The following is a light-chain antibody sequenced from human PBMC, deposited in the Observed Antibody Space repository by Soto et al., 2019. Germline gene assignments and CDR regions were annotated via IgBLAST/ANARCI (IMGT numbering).Light chain of an antibody. CDR2: FAS. CDR3: QQYNKWPLT. CDR1: QSVSNN. Sequence: EIVMTQSPATLSVSPGERATLSCRASQSVSNNLAWYQQKPGQAPRLLIYFASIRATGIPARFSGSGSGTEFTLTISSLQSEDFAVYYGQQYNKWPLTFGGGTKVETK. V-gene: IGKV3-15*01. J-gene: IGKJ4*01.